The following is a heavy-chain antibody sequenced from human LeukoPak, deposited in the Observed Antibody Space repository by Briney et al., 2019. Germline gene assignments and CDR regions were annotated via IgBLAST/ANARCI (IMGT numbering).Heavy chain of an antibody. CDR1: GYTITTYG. CDR3: ARDRGVAPFDY. V-gene: IGHV1-18*01. Sequence: ASVKVSCKASGYTITTYGISWVRQAPGQGLGWMGRISGYKGNTNYAQKFQGRVIMTTDTSTTTAYMELRSLRSDDTAVYYCARDRGVAPFDYWGQGTLVTVSS. CDR2: ISGYKGNT. J-gene: IGHJ4*02. D-gene: IGHD3-3*01.